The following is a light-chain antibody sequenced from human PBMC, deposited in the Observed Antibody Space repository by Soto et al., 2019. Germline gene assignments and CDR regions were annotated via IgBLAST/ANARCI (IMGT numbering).Light chain of an antibody. CDR3: QQRSNWPPWT. Sequence: EIVLTQSPATLSLSPGERVTLSCRASQSVSNYLAWYQQKPGQAPRLLIYDASNRVTGIPARFSGSVSGTDFTLTISSLEPEDFAVYYCQQRSNWPPWTFGQGTKVEIK. V-gene: IGKV3-11*01. J-gene: IGKJ1*01. CDR2: DAS. CDR1: QSVSNY.